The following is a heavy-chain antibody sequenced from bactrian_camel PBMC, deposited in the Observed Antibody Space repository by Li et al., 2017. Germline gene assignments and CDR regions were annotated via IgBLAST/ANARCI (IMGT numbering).Heavy chain of an antibody. CDR3: AADGGDILTVIQSLGTCTWTDKY. J-gene: IGHJ4*01. CDR2: IAGHLNI. Sequence: HVQLVESGGGSVQAGGSLRLSCEVSGVTYGSYCMGWFRQAPGNEREEVAFIAGHLNITYADSVKGRFTISKDNDKNTLYLQMDNLKPEDTAMYYCAADGGDILTVIQSLGTCTWTDKYWGHGTQVTVS. V-gene: IGHV3S55*01. D-gene: IGHD1*01. CDR1: GVTYGSYC.